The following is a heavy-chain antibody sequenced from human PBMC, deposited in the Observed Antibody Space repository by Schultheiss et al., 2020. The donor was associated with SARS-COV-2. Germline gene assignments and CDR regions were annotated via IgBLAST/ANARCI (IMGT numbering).Heavy chain of an antibody. V-gene: IGHV4-59*08. CDR1: GGSISNYY. CDR3: ARQGERVLGY. Sequence: SETLSLTCTVSGGSISNYYWSWIRQPPGKGLEWIGYIYYSGSTNYNPSLKSRVTISVDTSKNQFSLKLSSVTAADTAVYYCARQGERVLGYWGQGTLVTVSS. CDR2: IYYSGST. D-gene: IGHD3-16*01. J-gene: IGHJ4*02.